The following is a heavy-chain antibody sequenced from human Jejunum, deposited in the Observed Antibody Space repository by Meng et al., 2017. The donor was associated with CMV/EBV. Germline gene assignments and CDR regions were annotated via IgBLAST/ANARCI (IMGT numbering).Heavy chain of an antibody. V-gene: IGHV1-18*01. J-gene: IGHJ4*02. CDR2: ITPYDGRT. CDR1: GYNFNTYG. Sequence: GYNFNTYGISWLRQAPGQGLEWMGWITPYDGRTNLAHKFQDRVTMTTDTFMTTGYMELRSLRSDDTAVYYCARGTMYCGGDCFDYWGQGTLVTVSS. CDR3: ARGTMYCGGDCFDY. D-gene: IGHD2-21*01.